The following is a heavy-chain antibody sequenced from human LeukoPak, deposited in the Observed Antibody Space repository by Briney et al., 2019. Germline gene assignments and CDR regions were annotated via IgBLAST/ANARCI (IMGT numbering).Heavy chain of an antibody. CDR3: ARHVPRGSGSYYGTIFDY. Sequence: SETLSLTCSVSSGSISTYYWSWIRQTPEKGLEWIGYIHYSGSTNYNPSLKSRVTISVDTSKNQFSLKLSSVTAADTAVYYCARHVPRGSGSYYGTIFDYWGQGTLVTVSS. CDR1: SGSISTYY. J-gene: IGHJ4*02. CDR2: IHYSGST. V-gene: IGHV4-59*08. D-gene: IGHD3-10*01.